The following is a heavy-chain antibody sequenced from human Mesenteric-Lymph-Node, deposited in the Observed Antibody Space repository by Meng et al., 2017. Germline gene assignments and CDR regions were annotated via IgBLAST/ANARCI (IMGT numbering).Heavy chain of an antibody. CDR2: ISSSGSTI. J-gene: IGHJ6*02. CDR3: AKDITSGYDSDYYYYGMDV. CDR1: GFTFSSYE. Sequence: GESLKISCAASGFTFSSYEMNWVRQAPGKGLEWVSYISSSGSTIYYADSVKGRFTISRDNSKNSLYLQMNSLRAEDTALYYCAKDITSGYDSDYYYYGMDVWGQGTTVTVSS. D-gene: IGHD5-12*01. V-gene: IGHV3-48*03.